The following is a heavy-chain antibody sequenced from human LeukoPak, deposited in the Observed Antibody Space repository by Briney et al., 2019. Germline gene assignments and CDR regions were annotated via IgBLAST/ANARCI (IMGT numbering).Heavy chain of an antibody. CDR3: AKVGDFWSGYYSDY. D-gene: IGHD3-3*01. J-gene: IGHJ4*02. CDR2: ISGSGGST. V-gene: IGHV3-23*01. Sequence: GGSLRLSCAASGFTFSSYAMSWVRQAPGKGLEWVSAISGSGGSTYCADSVKGRFTISRDNSKNTLYLQMNSLRAEDTAVYYCAKVGDFWSGYYSDYWGQGTLVTVSS. CDR1: GFTFSSYA.